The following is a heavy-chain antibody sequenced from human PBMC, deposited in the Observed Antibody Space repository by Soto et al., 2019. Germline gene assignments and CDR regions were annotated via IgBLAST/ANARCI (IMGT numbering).Heavy chain of an antibody. D-gene: IGHD4-17*01. Sequence: QVQLVQSGAEVKKPGSSVKVSCKASGGTFSTYAISWVRQAPGQGLEWMGGIIPLFGTANYAQKCQGRVTITADESTSPGDMELSRVRSEHTAVYYWAREGYGDYGKPLAYRGQGTLVTVSS. CDR1: GGTFSTYA. CDR3: AREGYGDYGKPLAY. J-gene: IGHJ4*02. V-gene: IGHV1-69*12. CDR2: IIPLFGTA.